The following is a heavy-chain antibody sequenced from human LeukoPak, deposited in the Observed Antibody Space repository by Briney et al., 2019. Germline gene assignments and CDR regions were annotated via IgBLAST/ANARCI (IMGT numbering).Heavy chain of an antibody. CDR1: GFTFSSHA. Sequence: GGSLRLSCAASGFTFSSHAMHWVRQAPGKGLEYISVISGDGGSTHYTDSVKGRFTISRDNSKNTLYLQMNSLRAEDTAVYYCARAGSSSWYFYWFDPWGQGTLVTVSS. D-gene: IGHD6-13*01. V-gene: IGHV3-64*02. J-gene: IGHJ5*02. CDR2: ISGDGGST. CDR3: ARAGSSSWYFYWFDP.